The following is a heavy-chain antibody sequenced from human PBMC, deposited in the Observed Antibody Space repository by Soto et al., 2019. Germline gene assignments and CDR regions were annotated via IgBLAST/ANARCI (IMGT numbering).Heavy chain of an antibody. CDR3: AQDLEYSSSWCSFDY. V-gene: IGHV3-30*18. Sequence: QVQLVESGGGVVQPGRSLRLSCAASGFTFSSYGMHWVRQAPGKGLEWVAVISYDGSNKYYADSLKGRFTISRDNSKDALDRHMNSLRAEDTAVYYCAQDLEYSSSWCSFDYWGQGTLVTVSS. J-gene: IGHJ4*02. D-gene: IGHD6-13*01. CDR1: GFTFSSYG. CDR2: ISYDGSNK.